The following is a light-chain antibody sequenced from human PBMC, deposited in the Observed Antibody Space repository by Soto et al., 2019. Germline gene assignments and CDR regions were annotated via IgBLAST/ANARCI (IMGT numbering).Light chain of an antibody. CDR1: TSNIGAGYD. J-gene: IGLJ3*02. Sequence: QTVVTQEPSVSGAPGQRVTISCTGSTSNIGAGYDVQWYQQLPGKAPKLLIYGTSNRPSGVPDRFSASKSGTSVSLAITGLQAEDEGVFYCQSYDRSLNWVFGGGTTLTVL. V-gene: IGLV1-40*01. CDR3: QSYDRSLNWV. CDR2: GTS.